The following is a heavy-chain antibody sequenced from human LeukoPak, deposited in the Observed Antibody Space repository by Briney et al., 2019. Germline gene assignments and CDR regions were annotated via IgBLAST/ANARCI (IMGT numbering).Heavy chain of an antibody. CDR3: ARASGYYDFWSGYSGKNWFDP. CDR1: GGALSSYH. CDR2: INHSGST. V-gene: IGHV4-34*01. D-gene: IGHD3-3*01. J-gene: IGHJ5*02. Sequence: PSETLSLTCTVSGGALSSYHWSWIRQPPGKGLEWIGEINHSGSTNYNPSLKSRVTISVDTSKNQFSLKLSSVTAADTAVYYCARASGYYDFWSGYSGKNWFDPWGQGTLVTVSS.